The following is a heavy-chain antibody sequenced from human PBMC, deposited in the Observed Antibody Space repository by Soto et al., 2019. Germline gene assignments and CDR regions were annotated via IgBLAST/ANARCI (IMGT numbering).Heavy chain of an antibody. V-gene: IGHV3-30*18. CDR2: ISYDGSNK. Sequence: QVQLVESGGGVVQPGRSLRLSCAASGFTFSSYGMHWVRQAPGKGLEWVAVISYDGSNKYYADSVKGRFTISRDNSKNTLYLQMNSLRAEDTAVYYCAKDRNGIAVAEKGYYYGMDVWGQGTTVTVSS. D-gene: IGHD6-19*01. CDR3: AKDRNGIAVAEKGYYYGMDV. J-gene: IGHJ6*02. CDR1: GFTFSSYG.